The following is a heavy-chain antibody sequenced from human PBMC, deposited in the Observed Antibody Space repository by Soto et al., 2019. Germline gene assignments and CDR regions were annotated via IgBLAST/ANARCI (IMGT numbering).Heavy chain of an antibody. V-gene: IGHV1-69*02. CDR2: IIPILGIA. CDR3: ASPPPAKRAEYFQH. Sequence: QVQLVQSGAEVKKPGSSVKVSCKASGGTFSSYTISWVRQAPGQGLEWMGRIIPILGIANYAQKFQGRVTITADKSTSTAYMELSSLRSEDTAVDYCASPPPAKRAEYFQHWGQGTLVTVSS. CDR1: GGTFSSYT. J-gene: IGHJ1*01.